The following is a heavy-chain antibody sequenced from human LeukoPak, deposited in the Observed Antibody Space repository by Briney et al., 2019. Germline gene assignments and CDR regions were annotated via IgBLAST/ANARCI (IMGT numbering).Heavy chain of an antibody. CDR3: ARDGGAYCSGGSCYLGFDP. J-gene: IGHJ5*02. CDR2: INHSGST. CDR1: GGSFSGYY. Sequence: SETLSLTCAVYGGSFSGYYWSWIRQPPGKGLEWIGEINHSGSTNYNPSLKSRVTISVDTSKNQFSLKLCSVTAADTAVYYCARDGGAYCSGGSCYLGFDPWGQGTLVTVSS. D-gene: IGHD2-15*01. V-gene: IGHV4-34*01.